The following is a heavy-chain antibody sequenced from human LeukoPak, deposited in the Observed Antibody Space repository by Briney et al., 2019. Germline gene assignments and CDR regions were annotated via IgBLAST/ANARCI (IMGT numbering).Heavy chain of an antibody. V-gene: IGHV1-24*01. Sequence: ASVKVSCKVSGYTLTELSMHWVRQAPGKGLGWMGGFDPEDGETIYAQKFQGRVTMTEDTSTDTAYMELSSLRSEGTAVYYCATTEAVAGTRDWFDPWGQGTLVTVSS. D-gene: IGHD6-19*01. J-gene: IGHJ5*02. CDR1: GYTLTELS. CDR3: ATTEAVAGTRDWFDP. CDR2: FDPEDGET.